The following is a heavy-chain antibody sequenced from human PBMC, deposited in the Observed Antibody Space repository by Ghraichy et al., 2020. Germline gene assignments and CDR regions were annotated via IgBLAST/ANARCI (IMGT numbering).Heavy chain of an antibody. V-gene: IGHV3-9*01. CDR3: AKGIAAAGPDYYYYGMDV. D-gene: IGHD6-13*01. J-gene: IGHJ6*02. CDR1: GFTFDDYA. CDR2: ISWNSGSI. Sequence: GGSLRLSCAASGFTFDDYAMHWVRQAPGKGLEWVSGISWNSGSIGYADSVKGRFTISRDNAKNSLYLQMNSLRAEDTALYYCAKGIAAAGPDYYYYGMDVWGQGTTVTVSS.